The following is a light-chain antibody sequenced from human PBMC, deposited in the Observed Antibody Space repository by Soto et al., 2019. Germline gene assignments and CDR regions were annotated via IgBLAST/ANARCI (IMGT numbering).Light chain of an antibody. CDR3: QQYGSLPIT. V-gene: IGKV1-33*01. J-gene: IGKJ5*01. CDR2: DSL. CDR1: QDIGDS. Sequence: DIQMTQSPSSLSASVGARFTISCQARQDIGDSLNWYQQKEGRTPKLLIYDSLHLEPGVPSRFSGSRSGTRFSLTISSMQPEDVATYFCQQYGSLPITFGQGTQL.